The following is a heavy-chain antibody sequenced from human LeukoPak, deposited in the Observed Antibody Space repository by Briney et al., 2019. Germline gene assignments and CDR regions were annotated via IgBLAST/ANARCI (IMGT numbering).Heavy chain of an antibody. CDR1: GGSFSGYY. Sequence: PSETLSLTCAVYGGSFSGYYWSWIRQPPGKGLEWIGEINHSGSTNYNPSLKSRVTISVDTSKNQFSLKLSSVTAADTAVYYCARQSSDLHYDFWSGPDPDYWGQGTLVTVSS. J-gene: IGHJ4*02. CDR3: ARQSSDLHYDFWSGPDPDY. D-gene: IGHD3-3*01. V-gene: IGHV4-34*01. CDR2: INHSGST.